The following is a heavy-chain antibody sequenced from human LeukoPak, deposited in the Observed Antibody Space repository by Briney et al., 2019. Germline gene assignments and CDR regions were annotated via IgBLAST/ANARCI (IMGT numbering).Heavy chain of an antibody. CDR3: ARGGGHCSSTSCDPNWFDP. D-gene: IGHD2-2*01. Sequence: GASVKVSCKASGGTFSSYAISWVRQAPGQGLEWMGRIIPIFGIANYAQKFQGRVTITADKSTSTAYMELSSLRSEDTAVYYCARGGGHCSSTSCDPNWFDPWGQGTLVTVSS. CDR1: GGTFSSYA. J-gene: IGHJ5*02. CDR2: IIPIFGIA. V-gene: IGHV1-69*04.